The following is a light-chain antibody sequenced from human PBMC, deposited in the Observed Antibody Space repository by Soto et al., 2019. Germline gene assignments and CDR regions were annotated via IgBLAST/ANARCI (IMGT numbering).Light chain of an antibody. J-gene: IGKJ1*01. CDR1: QSVSSSY. CDR2: GTS. V-gene: IGKV3-20*01. Sequence: EIVLTQSPGTLSLSPGERATLSCRASQSVSSSYLAWYQQKPGQAPRLLIYGTSSRATAIPDRFSGSGSGTDFTLTISRLEPEDFAVYYCQQYGSSPWTFGQGTKWIS. CDR3: QQYGSSPWT.